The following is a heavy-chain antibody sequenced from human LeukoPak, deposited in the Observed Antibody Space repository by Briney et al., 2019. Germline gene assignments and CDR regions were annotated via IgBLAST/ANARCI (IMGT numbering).Heavy chain of an antibody. CDR1: GGSISSSSYY. J-gene: IGHJ6*03. D-gene: IGHD6-13*01. CDR2: IYYSGST. V-gene: IGHV4-39*01. CDR3: ARGGGYSSSWSHYYYYYYMDV. Sequence: SETLSLTCTVSGGSISSSSYYWGWIRQPPGKGLEWIGSIYYSGSTYYNPSLKSRVTISVDTSKNQFSLKLSSVTAADTAVYYCARGGGYSSSWSHYYYYYYMDVWGKGTTVTVSS.